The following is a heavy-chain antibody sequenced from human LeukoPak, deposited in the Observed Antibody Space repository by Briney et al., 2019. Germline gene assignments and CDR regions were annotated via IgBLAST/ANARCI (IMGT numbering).Heavy chain of an antibody. Sequence: ASVKVSCKASGYTFTGYYVHWVRQAPGQGLEWMGWINPNYADTKYEQKFQGRVTMTRDTSISTAYMELSRLGSDDTAVYYCARGVPPSYSSAWYVNYWGQGALVTVSS. J-gene: IGHJ4*02. CDR1: GYTFTGYY. D-gene: IGHD6-19*01. CDR3: ARGVPPSYSSAWYVNY. CDR2: INPNYADT. V-gene: IGHV1-2*02.